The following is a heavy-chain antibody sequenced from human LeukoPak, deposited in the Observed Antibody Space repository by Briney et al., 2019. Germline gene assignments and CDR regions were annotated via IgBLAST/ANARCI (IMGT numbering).Heavy chain of an antibody. J-gene: IGHJ5*02. CDR2: IYTSGST. CDR1: GGSISSYY. CDR3: ARGQWLRWFDP. Sequence: MTSETLSLTCTVSGGSISSYYWSWIRQPAGKGLEWIGRIYTSGSTNYNPSLKSRVTISVDTSKNQFSLELSSVTAADAAVYYCARGQWLRWFDPWGQGTLVTVSS. D-gene: IGHD5-12*01. V-gene: IGHV4-4*07.